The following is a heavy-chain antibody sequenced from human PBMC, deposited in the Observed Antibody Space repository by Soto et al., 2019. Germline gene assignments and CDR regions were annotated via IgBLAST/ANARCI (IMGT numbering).Heavy chain of an antibody. CDR2: IYYSGRT. CDR1: GGSISSYY. J-gene: IGHJ6*02. CDR3: ARQGESYGSGTQRLGYYYGMDV. D-gene: IGHD3-10*01. V-gene: IGHV4-59*01. Sequence: SETLSLTCTVSGGSISSYYWSWIRQPPGKGLEWMGYIYYSGRTNYNPSRKSRVTLSVGTSKNQFSPKLSSVTAADTAVYHCARQGESYGSGTQRLGYYYGMDVWGQGTTVTVSS.